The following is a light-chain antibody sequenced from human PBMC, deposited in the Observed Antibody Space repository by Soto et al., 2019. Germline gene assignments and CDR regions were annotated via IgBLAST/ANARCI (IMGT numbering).Light chain of an antibody. CDR2: DAS. CDR1: QSVSSY. J-gene: IGKJ1*01. CDR3: QQRSNWPPT. V-gene: IGKV3-11*01. Sequence: IVLTQSPATVALSPGERATLSCRASQSVSSYLAWYQQKPGQAPRLLIYDASNRATGIPARFSGSGSGTGFTLNISSLKPEDFAVYYWQQRSNWPPTFGQGTKVDIK.